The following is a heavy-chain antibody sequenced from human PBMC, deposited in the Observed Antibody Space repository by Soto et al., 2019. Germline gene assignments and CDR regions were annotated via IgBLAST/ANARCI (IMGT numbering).Heavy chain of an antibody. CDR2: IRSKAYGGTT. Sequence: PGGFLRLSCTASGFTFGDYAMSWFRQAPGKGLEWVGFIRSKAYGGTTEYAASVKGRFTISRDDSKSIAYLQMNSLKTEDTAVYYCPTYNYGDYYYYGMDVWGQGTTVPVSS. D-gene: IGHD4-17*01. J-gene: IGHJ6*02. CDR3: PTYNYGDYYYYGMDV. V-gene: IGHV3-49*03. CDR1: GFTFGDYA.